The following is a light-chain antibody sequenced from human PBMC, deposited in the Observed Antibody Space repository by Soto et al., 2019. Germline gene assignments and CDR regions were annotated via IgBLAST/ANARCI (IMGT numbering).Light chain of an antibody. J-gene: IGLJ1*01. CDR3: CSYAVSRTFYV. Sequence: QSVLTQPASVSGSPGQSITISCTGTSSDVGSYNLVSWYQQHPGKAPKLTIYEVSKRPSGVSNRFSGSKSGNTASLTISGLQAVYVADYYCCSYAVSRTFYVFGTGTKVTVL. V-gene: IGLV2-23*02. CDR2: EVS. CDR1: SSDVGSYNL.